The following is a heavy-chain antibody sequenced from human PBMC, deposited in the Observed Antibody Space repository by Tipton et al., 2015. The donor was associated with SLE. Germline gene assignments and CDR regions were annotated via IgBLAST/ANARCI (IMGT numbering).Heavy chain of an antibody. J-gene: IGHJ6*02. D-gene: IGHD3-3*01. CDR1: GFTFSSYW. Sequence: SLRLSCGASGFTFSSYWMHWVRQAPGKGLEWVANIKQDGSEKYYVDSVKGRFTISRDNAKNSLYLQMNSLRAEDTAVYYCARDTLPPTIFGVVIPYYYYYYGMDVWGQGATVTVSS. CDR2: IKQDGSEK. CDR3: ARDTLPPTIFGVVIPYYYYYYGMDV. V-gene: IGHV3-7*01.